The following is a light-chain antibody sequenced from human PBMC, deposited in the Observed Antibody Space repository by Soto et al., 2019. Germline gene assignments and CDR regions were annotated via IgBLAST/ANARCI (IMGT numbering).Light chain of an antibody. V-gene: IGLV2-14*01. J-gene: IGLJ1*01. CDR2: GVT. CDR1: GSDIGAYNY. CDR3: SSFTTSYFYV. Sequence: QSVLTQPASVSGSPGQSITISCTGSGSDIGAYNYVSWYQQHPGKAPKLLIHGVTRRPSGVSSRISASKSAYTASLTISGLQAEDEANYYCSSFTTSYFYVFGPGTKVTVL.